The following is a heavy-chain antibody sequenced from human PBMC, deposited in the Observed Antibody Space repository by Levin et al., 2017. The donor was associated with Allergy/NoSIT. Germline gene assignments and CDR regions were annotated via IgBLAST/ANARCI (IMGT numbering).Heavy chain of an antibody. D-gene: IGHD6-6*01. Sequence: SCAASGFTFSGYTLNWVRQAPGKGLEWVSSISSSSTYIYYADSLKGRFTISRDDATNSLSLQMNSLRVEDTAGYYCASDGSYDTLDIWGQGTMVTVSS. CDR3: ASDGSYDTLDI. V-gene: IGHV3-21*01. CDR1: GFTFSGYT. CDR2: ISSSSTYI. J-gene: IGHJ3*02.